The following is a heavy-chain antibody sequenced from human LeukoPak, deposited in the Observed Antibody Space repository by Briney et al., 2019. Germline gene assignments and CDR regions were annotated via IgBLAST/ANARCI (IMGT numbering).Heavy chain of an antibody. V-gene: IGHV4-34*01. Sequence: SETLSLTCAVYGGSFTTSWWSWIRPAPGKGLEWIWEIKHRVITHYNPSLKSRVTISLDTPTSQFTLSLSFLTAADTAMYYCQGVPLGYSSGWTSDYSYMDVWGKGTPVTVS. J-gene: IGHJ6*03. D-gene: IGHD6-19*01. CDR3: QGVPLGYSSGWTSDYSYMDV. CDR2: IKHRVIT. CDR1: GGSFTTSW.